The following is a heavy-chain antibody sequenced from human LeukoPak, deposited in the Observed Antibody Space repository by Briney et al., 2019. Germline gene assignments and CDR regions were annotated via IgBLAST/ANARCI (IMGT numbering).Heavy chain of an antibody. D-gene: IGHD5-18*01. V-gene: IGHV4-39*07. J-gene: IGHJ4*02. CDR3: ARALGYSYANAFDY. CDR2: IYYSGST. CDR1: GGSISSSSYY. Sequence: SETLSLTCTVSGGSISSSSYYWGWIRQPPGKGLEWIGSIYYSGSTYYNPSLKSRVTISVDTSKNQFSLKLSSVTAADTAVYYCARALGYSYANAFDYWGQGTLVTVSS.